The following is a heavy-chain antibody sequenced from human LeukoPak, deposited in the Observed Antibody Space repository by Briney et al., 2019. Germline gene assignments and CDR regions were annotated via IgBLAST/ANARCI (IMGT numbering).Heavy chain of an antibody. V-gene: IGHV4-59*01. J-gene: IGHJ3*02. Sequence: PSETLPLTCTVSGGSISSYYWSWIRQPPGKGLEWIGYIYYSGSTNYNPSLKSRVTISVDTSKNQFSLKLSSVTAADTAVYYCARDKRTYYYDSSGSHDAFDIWGQGTMVTVSS. D-gene: IGHD3-22*01. CDR1: GGSISSYY. CDR2: IYYSGST. CDR3: ARDKRTYYYDSSGSHDAFDI.